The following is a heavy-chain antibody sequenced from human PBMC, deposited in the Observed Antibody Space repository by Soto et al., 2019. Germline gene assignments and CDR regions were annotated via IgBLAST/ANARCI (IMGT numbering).Heavy chain of an antibody. J-gene: IGHJ4*02. CDR3: AKDRVGGTFYTPLGF. V-gene: IGHV3-30*18. CDR1: GFNFDNYG. Sequence: GGSLRLSCQASGFNFDNYGMHWVRQAPGKGLEWVAVITYDGSNKYYADSVKGRFTISRDNSKNTLSLHLSTLKPEDTAVYHCAKDRVGGTFYTPLGFWGQGTLVTVSS. CDR2: ITYDGSNK. D-gene: IGHD1-7*01.